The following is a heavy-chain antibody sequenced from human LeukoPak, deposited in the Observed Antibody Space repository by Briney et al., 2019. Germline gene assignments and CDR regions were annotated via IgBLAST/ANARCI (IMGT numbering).Heavy chain of an antibody. J-gene: IGHJ4*02. V-gene: IGHV3-7*01. CDR1: GFTLRTCW. CDR2: INQGGGDT. Sequence: AGRPLRLSCAASGFTLRTCWMSWVRQAPGEGLEWVASINQGGGDTYYVESVKGRFTISRDNAMNSFFLQMNNLRVEDTAVYYCARLLGDRTIYDYWGQGTLVTVSS. CDR3: ARLLGDRTIYDY. D-gene: IGHD2-21*01.